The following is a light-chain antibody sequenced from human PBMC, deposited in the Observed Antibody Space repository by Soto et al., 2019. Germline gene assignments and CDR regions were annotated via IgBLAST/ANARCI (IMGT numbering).Light chain of an antibody. Sequence: EIVMTQSPATLSVSPGERATLSCRASQSVNSNFLAWYQHKPGQAPRLLIYGASSRATGIPDRFSGSGSGTDFTLTISRLEPEDFAVYFCQQYGSSPKTFGQGTKVEIK. CDR1: QSVNSNF. J-gene: IGKJ1*01. CDR3: QQYGSSPKT. CDR2: GAS. V-gene: IGKV3-20*01.